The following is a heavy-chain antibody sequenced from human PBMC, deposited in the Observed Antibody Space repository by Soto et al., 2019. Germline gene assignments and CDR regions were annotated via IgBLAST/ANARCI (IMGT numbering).Heavy chain of an antibody. V-gene: IGHV3-15*07. CDR2: IKSKTDGGTT. J-gene: IGHJ4*02. CDR1: GFTFSDAW. Sequence: EEQLVESGGGLVKPGGSLRLSCAASGFTFSDAWMNWVRQAPGKGLEWVGRIKSKTDGGTTDYAAPVKGRFTISRDDSRTTVYLQMNSLKTEDTAVYFCTTFRYSYGNSANYLWDFWGQGTLVTVSS. D-gene: IGHD3-22*01. CDR3: TTFRYSYGNSANYLWDF.